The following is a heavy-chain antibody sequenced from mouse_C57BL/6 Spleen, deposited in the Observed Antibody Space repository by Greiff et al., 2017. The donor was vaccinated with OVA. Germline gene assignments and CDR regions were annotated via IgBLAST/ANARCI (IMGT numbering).Heavy chain of an antibody. CDR2: IYPRSGNT. V-gene: IGHV1-81*01. CDR1: GYTFTSYG. J-gene: IGHJ4*01. D-gene: IGHD1-1*01. CDR3: ARPGTVVAMDY. Sequence: QVQLQQSGAELARPGASVKLSCKASGYTFTSYGISWVKQRTGQGLEWIGEIYPRSGNTYYNEKFKGKATLTADKSSIPAYMELRSLTSEDSAFYFCARPGTVVAMDYWGQGPSVTVSS.